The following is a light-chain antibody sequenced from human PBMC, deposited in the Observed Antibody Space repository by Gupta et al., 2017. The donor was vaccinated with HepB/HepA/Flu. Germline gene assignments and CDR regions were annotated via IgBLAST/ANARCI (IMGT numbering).Light chain of an antibody. CDR2: DVG. V-gene: IGLV2-14*03. Sequence: QSALTQPASVSGSPGQSITISCTGTSSDVGGYNYVSWYQQHPGKAPKLMIFDVGSRPSGISNRFSGSKSGNTASLTISGLQAEDEGDYYCSSFTSRTTVAFGGGTRLTVL. CDR3: SSFTSRTTVA. CDR1: SSDVGGYNY. J-gene: IGLJ2*01.